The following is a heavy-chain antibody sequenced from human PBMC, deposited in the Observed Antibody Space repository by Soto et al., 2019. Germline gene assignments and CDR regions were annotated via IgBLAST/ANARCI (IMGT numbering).Heavy chain of an antibody. J-gene: IGHJ6*02. CDR2: IKSKVDGGTA. CDR3: TTLSYLYYDGMDV. CDR1: GFTFSNAW. D-gene: IGHD2-2*01. V-gene: IGHV3-15*01. Sequence: EVQLVESGGGLVKPGGSLRLSCEASGFTFSNAWMNWVRQGPGKGLEWLGRIKSKVDGGTADYVAATKGRFSISRDDLKNMVYLQMNSLKPDDTAFYYCTTLSYLYYDGMDVWGQGTTVTVS.